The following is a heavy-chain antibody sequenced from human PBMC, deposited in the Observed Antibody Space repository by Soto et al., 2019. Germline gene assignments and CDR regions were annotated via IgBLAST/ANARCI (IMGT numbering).Heavy chain of an antibody. CDR1: GFTFINAW. Sequence: GGSLRLSCAASGFTFINAWVTWVRQAPGKGLEWVGRIKSKTDGGSTDYAAPVKGRFTISRDDSKNTLYLQMNSLKTEDTAVYYCTTDNGDGYNYWGQGTLVTVSS. V-gene: IGHV3-15*01. CDR3: TTDNGDGYNY. CDR2: IKSKTDGGST. J-gene: IGHJ4*02. D-gene: IGHD5-12*01.